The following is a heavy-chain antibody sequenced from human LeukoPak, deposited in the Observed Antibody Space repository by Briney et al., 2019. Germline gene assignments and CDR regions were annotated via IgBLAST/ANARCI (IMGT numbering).Heavy chain of an antibody. CDR1: GFTVSSNY. D-gene: IGHD1-26*01. J-gene: IGHJ4*02. Sequence: GGSLRLSCAASGFTVSSNYMSWVRQAPGKGLEWVSVIYSGGSTYYADSVKGRFTISRDNSKNTLYLQMNSLRAEDTAVYYCAREDSGYYGYWGQETLVTVSS. CDR2: IYSGGST. V-gene: IGHV3-66*01. CDR3: AREDSGYYGY.